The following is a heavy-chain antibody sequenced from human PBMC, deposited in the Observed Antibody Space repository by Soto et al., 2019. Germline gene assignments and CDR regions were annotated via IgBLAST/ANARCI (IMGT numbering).Heavy chain of an antibody. CDR3: AKGYCSSTSCYASVAFDY. D-gene: IGHD2-2*01. J-gene: IGHJ4*02. CDR2: ISGSGGST. CDR1: GFTFSSYA. Sequence: LRLSCAASGFTFSSYAMSWVRQAPGKGLEWVSAISGSGGSTYYADSVKGRFTISRDNSKNTLYLQMNSLRAEDTAVYYCAKGYCSSTSCYASVAFDYWGQGTLVTVSS. V-gene: IGHV3-23*01.